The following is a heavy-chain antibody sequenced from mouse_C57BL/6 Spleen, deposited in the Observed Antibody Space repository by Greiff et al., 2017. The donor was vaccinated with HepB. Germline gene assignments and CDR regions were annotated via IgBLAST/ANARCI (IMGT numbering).Heavy chain of an antibody. D-gene: IGHD2-5*01. CDR3: ATAAYYSNALDY. CDR1: GFSLTSYG. V-gene: IGHV2-5*01. CDR2: IWRGGST. Sequence: VKLVESGPGLVQPSQSLSITCTVSGFSLTSYGVHWVRQSPGKGLEWLGVIWRGGSTDYNAAFMSRLSITKDNSKSQVFFKMNSLQADDTAIYYCATAAYYSNALDYWGQGTTLTVSS. J-gene: IGHJ2*01.